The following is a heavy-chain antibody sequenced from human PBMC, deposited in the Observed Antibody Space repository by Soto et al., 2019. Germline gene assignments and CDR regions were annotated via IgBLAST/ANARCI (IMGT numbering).Heavy chain of an antibody. CDR2: INHSGST. D-gene: IGHD2-2*01. J-gene: IGHJ6*02. CDR3: ASIRPDIVVVPAASTGGMDV. Sequence: ETLSLTCAVYGGSFSGYYWSWIRQPPGKGLEWIGEINHSGSTNYNPSLKSRVTISVDTSKNQFSLKLSSVTAADTAVYYCASIRPDIVVVPAASTGGMDVWGQGTTVTVSS. V-gene: IGHV4-34*01. CDR1: GGSFSGYY.